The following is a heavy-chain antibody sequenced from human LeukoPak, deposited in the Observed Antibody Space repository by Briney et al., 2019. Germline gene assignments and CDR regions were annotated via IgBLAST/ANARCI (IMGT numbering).Heavy chain of an antibody. Sequence: PGGSLRLSCAASGFSFSSYAMSWVRQAPGKGLVWVSAISGSGGSTYYADSVKGRFTISRDNSKNTLYLQMNSLRAEDTAVYYCATTRPYYYDVGGNNWFDPWGQGTLVTVSS. J-gene: IGHJ5*02. D-gene: IGHD3-22*01. CDR2: ISGSGGST. CDR1: GFSFSSYA. V-gene: IGHV3-23*01. CDR3: ATTRPYYYDVGGNNWFDP.